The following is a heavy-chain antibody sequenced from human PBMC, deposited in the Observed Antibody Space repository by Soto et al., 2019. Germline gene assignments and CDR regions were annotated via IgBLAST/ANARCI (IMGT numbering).Heavy chain of an antibody. CDR2: INHSGST. CDR3: ARELWFGIPDGWYFDL. CDR1: GGSFSGYY. Sequence: PSETLSLTCAVYGGSFSGYYWSWIRQPPGKGLEWIGEINHSGSTNYNPSLKSRVTISVDTSKNQFSLKLSSVTAADTAVYYCARELWFGIPDGWYFDLWGRGTLVTVSS. D-gene: IGHD3-10*01. V-gene: IGHV4-34*01. J-gene: IGHJ2*01.